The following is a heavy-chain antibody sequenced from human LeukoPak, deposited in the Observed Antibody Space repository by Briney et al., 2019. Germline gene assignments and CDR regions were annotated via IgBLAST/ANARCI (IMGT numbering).Heavy chain of an antibody. CDR2: IKQDGSEK. D-gene: IGHD3-3*01. CDR3: ARGFTIFGVATTYYYYYMDV. J-gene: IGHJ6*03. V-gene: IGHV3-7*01. Sequence: GGSLRLSCAASGFTFSSYWMSWVRQAPGKGLEWVANIKQDGSEKYYVDSVKGRFTISRDNAKNSLYLQMNSLRAEDTAVYYCARGFTIFGVATTYYYYYMDVWGKGTTVTVSS. CDR1: GFTFSSYW.